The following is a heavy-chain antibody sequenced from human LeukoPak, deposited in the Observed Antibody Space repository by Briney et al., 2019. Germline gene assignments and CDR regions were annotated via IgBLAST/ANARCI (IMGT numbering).Heavy chain of an antibody. J-gene: IGHJ4*02. CDR1: GFTFSNAW. CDR2: IKGKTDGWTT. Sequence: GGSLRLSCAASGFTFSNAWMSWVRQAPGKGLEWVGRIKGKTDGWTTDYAAPVKGRFTISRDDSKNTLYLQMNSLKTEDTAVYYCTTELVSYYGSGSTVDYWGQGTLVTVSS. D-gene: IGHD3-10*01. CDR3: TTELVSYYGSGSTVDY. V-gene: IGHV3-15*01.